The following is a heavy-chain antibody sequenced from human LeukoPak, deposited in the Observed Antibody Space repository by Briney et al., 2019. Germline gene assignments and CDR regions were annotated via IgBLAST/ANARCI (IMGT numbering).Heavy chain of an antibody. J-gene: IGHJ4*02. CDR3: AREPWYYDILTGSTGVWYFDY. Sequence: ASVKVSCKASGYTFTSYGTSWVRQAPGQGLEWMGWISAYNGNTNYAQKLQGRVTMTTDTSTSTAYMELRSLRSDDTAVYYCAREPWYYDILTGSTGVWYFDYWGQGTLVTVSS. CDR1: GYTFTSYG. CDR2: ISAYNGNT. V-gene: IGHV1-18*01. D-gene: IGHD3-9*01.